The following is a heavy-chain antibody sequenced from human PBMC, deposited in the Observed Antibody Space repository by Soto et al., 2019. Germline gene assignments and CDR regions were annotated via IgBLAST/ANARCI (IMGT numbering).Heavy chain of an antibody. J-gene: IGHJ6*02. CDR1: GFTFSSYA. CDR3: AKWMSGSGSYIRYYGMDV. V-gene: IGHV3-23*01. D-gene: IGHD3-10*01. Sequence: GGSLRLSCAASGFTFSSYAMSWVRQAPGKGLEWVSAISGSGGSTYYADSVKGRLTISRDNSKNTLYLQMNSLRAEDTAVYYCAKWMSGSGSYIRYYGMDVWGQGTTVTVSS. CDR2: ISGSGGST.